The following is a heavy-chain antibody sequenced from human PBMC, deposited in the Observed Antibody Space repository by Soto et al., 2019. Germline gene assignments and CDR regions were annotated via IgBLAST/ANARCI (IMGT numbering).Heavy chain of an antibody. D-gene: IGHD6-13*01. CDR3: ANLYSSSWHQGKFDY. CDR2: IYWNDDK. CDR1: GFSLSTSGVG. Sequence: SGPTLVNPTQTLTLTCTFSGFSLSTSGVGVGWIRQPPGKALEWLALIYWNDDKRYSPSLKSRLTITKDTSKNQVVLTMTNMDPVDTATYYCANLYSSSWHQGKFDYWGQGTLVTVSS. J-gene: IGHJ4*02. V-gene: IGHV2-5*01.